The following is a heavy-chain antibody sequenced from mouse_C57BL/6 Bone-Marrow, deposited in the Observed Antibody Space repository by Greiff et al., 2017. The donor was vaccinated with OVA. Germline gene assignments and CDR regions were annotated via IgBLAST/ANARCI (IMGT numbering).Heavy chain of an antibody. V-gene: IGHV1-81*01. CDR3: ARGDDYGDYYAMDY. J-gene: IGHJ4*01. CDR2: IYPRSGNT. CDR1: GYTFTSYG. D-gene: IGHD2-4*01. Sequence: VKLMESGAELARPGASVKLSCKASGYTFTSYGISWVKQRTGQGLEWIGEIYPRSGNTYYNEKFKGKATLTADKSSSTAYMELRSLTSEDSAVYFCARGDDYGDYYAMDYWGQGTSVTVSS.